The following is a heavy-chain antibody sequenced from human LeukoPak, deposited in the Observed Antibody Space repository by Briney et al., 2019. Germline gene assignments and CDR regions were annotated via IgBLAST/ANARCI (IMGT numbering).Heavy chain of an antibody. CDR3: AKDSIPTIYYFDY. Sequence: GGSLRLSCAASGFTFGSYAMSWVRQAPGKGLEWVSAISGSGGSTYYADSVKGRFTISRDNSKNTLYLQMNSLRAEDTAVYYCAKDSIPTIYYFDYWGQGTLVTVSS. D-gene: IGHD3-3*02. CDR1: GFTFGSYA. CDR2: ISGSGGST. V-gene: IGHV3-23*01. J-gene: IGHJ4*02.